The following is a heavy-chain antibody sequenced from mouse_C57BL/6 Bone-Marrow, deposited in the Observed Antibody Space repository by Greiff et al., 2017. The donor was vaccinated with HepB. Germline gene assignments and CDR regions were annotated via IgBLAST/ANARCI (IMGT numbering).Heavy chain of an antibody. Sequence: QVHVKQSGAELVRPGTSVKVSCKASGYAFTNYLIEWVKQRPGQGLEWIGVINPGSGSTNYNEKFKSKATLTVDTSSSTAYMQLSSLTSEDSAVYYCARLTLWEMDYWGQGTSVTVSS. J-gene: IGHJ4*01. V-gene: IGHV1-54*01. CDR3: ARLTLWEMDY. CDR2: INPGSGST. CDR1: GYAFTNYL. D-gene: IGHD1-1*02.